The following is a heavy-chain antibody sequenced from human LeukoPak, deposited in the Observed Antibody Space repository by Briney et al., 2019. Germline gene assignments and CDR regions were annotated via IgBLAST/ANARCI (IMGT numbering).Heavy chain of an antibody. V-gene: IGHV1-2*02. D-gene: IGHD6-19*01. CDR2: INPNSGGT. CDR1: GYTFTGYY. J-gene: IGHJ4*02. CDR3: ARDGPRKGYRSGWYYDY. Sequence: ASVKVSCKASGYTFTGYYMHWVRQAPGQGLEWMGWINPNSGGTNYAQKFQGRVTMTRDTSISTAYMELSRLRSDDTAVYYCARDGPRKGYRSGWYYDYGGKGTWATASS.